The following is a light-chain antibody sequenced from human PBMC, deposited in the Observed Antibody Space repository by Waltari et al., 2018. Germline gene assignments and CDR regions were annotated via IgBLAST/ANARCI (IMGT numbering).Light chain of an antibody. CDR3: QQRGNSIT. V-gene: IGKV3-11*01. J-gene: IGKJ5*01. CDR2: DAS. Sequence: EIVLTQSPATLSLSPGERGTLSGRASQSVSSYLAWYQQKPGQAPRLLIYDASNRATGIPARFSGSGSGTDFTLTISSLEPEDFAVYYCQQRGNSITFGQGTRLEIK. CDR1: QSVSSY.